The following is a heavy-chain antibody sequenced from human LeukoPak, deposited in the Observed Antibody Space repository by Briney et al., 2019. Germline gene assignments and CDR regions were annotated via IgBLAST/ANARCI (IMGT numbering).Heavy chain of an antibody. Sequence: GGSLRLSCAASGFTFSSYSMSWVRQAPGKGLEWVSSISSSSSYIYYAVSVKGRFTISRDNAKNSLYLQMNSLRAEDTAAYYCAREAPGAFDIWGQGTMVTVSS. CDR2: ISSSSSYI. J-gene: IGHJ3*02. CDR3: AREAPGAFDI. V-gene: IGHV3-21*01. CDR1: GFTFSSYS.